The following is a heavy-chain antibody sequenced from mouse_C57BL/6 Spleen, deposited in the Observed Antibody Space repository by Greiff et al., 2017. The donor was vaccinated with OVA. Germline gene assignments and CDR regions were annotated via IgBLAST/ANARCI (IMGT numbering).Heavy chain of an antibody. CDR2: IDPSDSET. D-gene: IGHD2-3*01. Sequence: QVQLQQPGAELVRPGSSVKLSCKASGYTFTSYWMHWVKQRPIQGLEWIGNIDPSDSETNYNQKFKDKATLTVDKSSSTAYMQLSSLTSEDSAVYYCARSGGDGYGDYWGQGTTLTVSS. CDR3: ARSGGDGYGDY. V-gene: IGHV1-52*01. CDR1: GYTFTSYW. J-gene: IGHJ2*01.